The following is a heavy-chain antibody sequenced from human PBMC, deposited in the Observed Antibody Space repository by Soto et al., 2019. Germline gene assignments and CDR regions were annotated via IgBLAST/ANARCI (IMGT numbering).Heavy chain of an antibody. D-gene: IGHD3-10*01. J-gene: IGHJ4*02. V-gene: IGHV3-23*01. Sequence: EVQLLESGGGLVQPGGSLRLSCAASGFTFNNYAMTWVRQAPGKGLEWVSASSCGGDTTYYADSVKGRFTVSRDGSKNTLYLQMSSLRAEDTALYYCAKGRGGSGSLTPRVDFWGQGTLVTVSS. CDR3: AKGRGGSGSLTPRVDF. CDR2: SSCGGDTT. CDR1: GFTFNNYA.